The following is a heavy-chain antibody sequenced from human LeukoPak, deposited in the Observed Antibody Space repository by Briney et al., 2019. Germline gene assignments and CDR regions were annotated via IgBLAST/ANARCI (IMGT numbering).Heavy chain of an antibody. CDR2: IYYSGST. CDR1: GGSISSYY. Sequence: SETLSLTCTVSGGSISSYYWSWIRQPPGKGLEWIGYIYYSGSTNYNPSLKSRVTISVDTSKNQFSLKLSSVTAADTAVYYCAGLTRITIFGVVIQDYWGQGTLVTVSS. J-gene: IGHJ4*02. CDR3: AGLTRITIFGVVIQDY. D-gene: IGHD3-3*01. V-gene: IGHV4-59*01.